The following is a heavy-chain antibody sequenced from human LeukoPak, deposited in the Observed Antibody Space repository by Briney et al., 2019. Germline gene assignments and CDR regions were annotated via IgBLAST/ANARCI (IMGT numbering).Heavy chain of an antibody. V-gene: IGHV3-9*01. J-gene: IGHJ4*02. CDR3: AKDIDYYDSSGSYDY. Sequence: GGSLRLSCAASGFTFDDYAMHWVRQAPGKGLEWVSGISWNSGSIGYADSVKGRFTISRDNAKNSLYLQMNSLRAEDTALYYCAKDIDYYDSSGSYDYWGQGTLVTVSS. CDR1: GFTFDDYA. CDR2: ISWNSGSI. D-gene: IGHD3-22*01.